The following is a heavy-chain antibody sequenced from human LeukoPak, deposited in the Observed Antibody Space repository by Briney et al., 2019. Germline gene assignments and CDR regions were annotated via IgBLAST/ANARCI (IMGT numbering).Heavy chain of an antibody. D-gene: IGHD2-21*01. CDR3: ARGVANGYFQH. CDR1: GFTFSSYW. J-gene: IGHJ1*01. V-gene: IGHV3-7*01. CDR2: IKQDGSEK. Sequence: GGSLRLSCAASGFTFSSYWMNWVRQAPGKGLEWVANIKQDGSEKYYVDSVKGRFTISRDNAKNSLYLQMNSLRAGDTAVYYCARGVANGYFQHWGQGTLVTVSS.